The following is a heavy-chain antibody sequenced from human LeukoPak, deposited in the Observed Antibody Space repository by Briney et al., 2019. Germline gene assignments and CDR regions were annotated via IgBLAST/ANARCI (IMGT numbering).Heavy chain of an antibody. CDR2: ISGSGGST. J-gene: IGHJ4*02. D-gene: IGHD4-23*01. CDR1: GFTFSSYA. V-gene: IGHV3-23*01. CDR3: AKDRIATVVTPYDY. Sequence: GGSLRLSCVASGFTFSSYAMSWVRQAPGKGLEWVSAISGSGGSTYYADSVKGRFTISRDNSKNTLYLQMNSLRAEDTAVYYCAKDRIATVVTPYDYWGQGTLVTVSS.